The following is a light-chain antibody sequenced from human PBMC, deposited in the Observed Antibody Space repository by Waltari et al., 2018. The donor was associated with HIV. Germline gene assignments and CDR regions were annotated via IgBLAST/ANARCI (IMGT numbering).Light chain of an antibody. CDR2: DVS. Sequence: QSALTQPASVSGSPGQSLTISSTGTSSDVGGYHYVSWYQQHPGKAPKRMIYDVSNRPSGVSNRFSGSKSGNTASLTISGLQAEDEADYYCSSYTSSSTYVFGTGTKVTVL. V-gene: IGLV2-14*03. CDR3: SSYTSSSTYV. CDR1: SSDVGGYHY. J-gene: IGLJ1*01.